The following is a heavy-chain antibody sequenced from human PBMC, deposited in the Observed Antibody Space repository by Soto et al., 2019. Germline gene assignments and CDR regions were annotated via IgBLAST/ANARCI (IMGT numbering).Heavy chain of an antibody. CDR2: IIPIFGTA. CDR3: ARALRFLEWSAGGAFDI. CDR1: GGTFSSYA. D-gene: IGHD3-3*01. Sequence: SVKVSCKASGGTFSSYAISWVRQAPGQGLEWMGGIIPIFGTANYAQKFQGRVTITADESTSTAYMELSSLRSEDTAVYYCARALRFLEWSAGGAFDIWGQGTMVTVSS. V-gene: IGHV1-69*13. J-gene: IGHJ3*02.